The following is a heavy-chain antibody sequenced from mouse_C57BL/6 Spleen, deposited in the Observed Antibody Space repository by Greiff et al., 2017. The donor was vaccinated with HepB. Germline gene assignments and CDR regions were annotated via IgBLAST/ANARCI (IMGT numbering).Heavy chain of an antibody. CDR1: GYTFTSYW. CDR2: IDPSDSYT. D-gene: IGHD4-1*02. CDR3: ARRATGPFAY. V-gene: IGHV1-50*01. J-gene: IGHJ3*01. Sequence: QVQLQQPGAELVKPGASVKLSCKAFGYTFTSYWMQWVKQRPGQGLEWIGEIDPSDSYTNYNQKFKGKATLTVDTSSSTAYMQLSSLTSEDSAVYYCARRATGPFAYWGQGTLVTVSA.